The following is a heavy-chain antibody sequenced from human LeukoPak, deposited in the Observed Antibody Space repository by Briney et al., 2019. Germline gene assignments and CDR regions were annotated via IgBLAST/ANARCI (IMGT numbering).Heavy chain of an antibody. CDR1: GYSISSGYY. V-gene: IGHV4-38-2*02. D-gene: IGHD3-10*01. CDR3: ARGERYYYGSGSRLGFDP. Sequence: SETLSLTCTVSGYSISSGYYWGWIRQPPGKGLEWIGEINHSGSTNYNPSLKSRVTISVDTSKNQFSLKLSSVTAADTAVYYCARGERYYYGSGSRLGFDPWGQGTLVTVSS. J-gene: IGHJ5*02. CDR2: INHSGST.